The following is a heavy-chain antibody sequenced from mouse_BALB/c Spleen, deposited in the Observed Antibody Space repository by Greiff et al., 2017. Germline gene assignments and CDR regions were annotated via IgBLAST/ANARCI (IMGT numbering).Heavy chain of an antibody. CDR3: ARGNGNYVSYYAMDY. V-gene: IGHV1S34*01. J-gene: IGHJ4*01. Sequence: LVKPGASVKISCKASGYSFTGYYMHWVKQSHGKSLEWIGYISCYNGATSYNQKFKCKATFTVDTSSSTAYMQFNSLTSEDSAVYYCARGNGNYVSYYAMDYWGQGTSVTVSS. D-gene: IGHD2-1*01. CDR1: GYSFTGYY. CDR2: ISCYNGAT.